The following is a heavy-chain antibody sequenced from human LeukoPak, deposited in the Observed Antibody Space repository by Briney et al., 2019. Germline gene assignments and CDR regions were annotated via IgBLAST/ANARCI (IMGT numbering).Heavy chain of an antibody. J-gene: IGHJ4*02. CDR3: AGVPADGTRYFDY. Sequence: GSLRLSCAASGFTVSDNYMSWVRQAPGKGLEWVSLIHSGGNTYCADSVKGRFTISRDNSKNTLYLQMNSLRAEDTAVYYCAGVPADGTRYFDYWGQGTLVTVSS. CDR2: IHSGGNT. CDR1: GFTVSDNY. D-gene: IGHD6-13*01. V-gene: IGHV3-53*01.